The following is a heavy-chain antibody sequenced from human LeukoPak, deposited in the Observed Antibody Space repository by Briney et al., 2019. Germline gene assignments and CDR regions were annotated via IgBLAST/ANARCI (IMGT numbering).Heavy chain of an antibody. CDR2: IYHSGST. D-gene: IGHD6-19*01. Sequence: PSETLSLTCAVSGGSISSSNWWSWVRPPPGKGLEWIGEIYHSGSTNYNPSLKSRVTISVDKSKNQFSLKLSSVTAADTAVYYCAREVQRQWLEPYYFDYWGQGTLVTVSS. V-gene: IGHV4-4*02. CDR3: AREVQRQWLEPYYFDY. CDR1: GGSISSSNW. J-gene: IGHJ4*02.